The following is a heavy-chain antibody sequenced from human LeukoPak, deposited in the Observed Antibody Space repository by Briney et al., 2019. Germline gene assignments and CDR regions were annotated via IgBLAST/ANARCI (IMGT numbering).Heavy chain of an antibody. V-gene: IGHV4-39*02. CDR3: APPRDVFDI. Sequence: PSETLSLTCSVSGVPISSRSYYWGWIRQPPGKGLEWIGSMYFSGTTYYNPSLKSRVTISVHTPENHLSLKLTSVTATDTAVGSSAPPRDVFDIWGRGTVVSVSS. CDR2: MYFSGTT. J-gene: IGHJ3*02. D-gene: IGHD1-26*01. CDR1: GVPISSRSYY.